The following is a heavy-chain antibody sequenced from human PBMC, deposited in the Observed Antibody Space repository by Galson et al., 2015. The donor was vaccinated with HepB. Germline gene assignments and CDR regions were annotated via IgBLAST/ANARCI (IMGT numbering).Heavy chain of an antibody. V-gene: IGHV1-3*01. D-gene: IGHD6-25*01. CDR2: INAGNSYT. CDR1: GYIFTTYA. Sequence: SVKVSCKASGYIFTTYAIHWVRQAPGQGLEWMGRINAGNSYTKYSQRFQGRVTIRRDTPASTVYMEMTRLTSEDTAVYYCAREGFPIGATDRGGDWFDPWGPGTQVTVSS. J-gene: IGHJ5*02. CDR3: AREGFPIGATDRGGDWFDP.